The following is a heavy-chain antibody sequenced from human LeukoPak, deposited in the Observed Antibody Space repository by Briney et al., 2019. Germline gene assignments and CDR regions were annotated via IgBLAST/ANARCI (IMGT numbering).Heavy chain of an antibody. J-gene: IGHJ4*02. CDR1: GFTFSSFG. V-gene: IGHV3-30*18. CDR3: AKDRVQLYEGYFDY. D-gene: IGHD5-18*01. Sequence: GGSLRLSCAASGFTFSSFGMHWVRQAPGKGLEWVAVISYDGSNKYYADSVKGRFTISRDNSKNTLDLQMNSLRAEDTAVYYCAKDRVQLYEGYFDYWGQGTLVTVSS. CDR2: ISYDGSNK.